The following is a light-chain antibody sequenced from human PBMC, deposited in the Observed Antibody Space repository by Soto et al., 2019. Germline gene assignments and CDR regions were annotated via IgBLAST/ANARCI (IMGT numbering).Light chain of an antibody. CDR2: GAS. CDR3: QQYKNRLVFT. V-gene: IGKV3-15*01. J-gene: IGKJ3*01. Sequence: EIVMTQSPATLSVSPGERATLSCRASQSVGSDLAWYQQKPGHAPRLIIYGASTRAAGIPVRFSGSGSGTEFTLSISSLQSEDFAVYYRQQYKNRLVFTFGPGTKVDIK. CDR1: QSVGSD.